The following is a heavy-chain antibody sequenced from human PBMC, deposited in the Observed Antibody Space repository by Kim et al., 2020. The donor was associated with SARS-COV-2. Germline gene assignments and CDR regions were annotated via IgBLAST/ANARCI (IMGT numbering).Heavy chain of an antibody. J-gene: IGHJ6*02. CDR1: GFTFSSYA. V-gene: IGHV3-30-3*01. Sequence: GGSLRLSCAASGFTFSSYATHWVRQAPGKGLEWVAVISYDGSNKYYADSVKGRFTISRDNSKNTLYLQMNSLRAEDTAVYYCPRAGSGSHYYGMDVWGQG. CDR3: PRAGSGSHYYGMDV. D-gene: IGHD1-26*01. CDR2: ISYDGSNK.